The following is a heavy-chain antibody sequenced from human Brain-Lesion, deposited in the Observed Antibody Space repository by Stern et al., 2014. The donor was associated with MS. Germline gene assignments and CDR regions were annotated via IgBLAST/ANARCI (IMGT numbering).Heavy chain of an antibody. D-gene: IGHD1-14*01. CDR2: IRWNSGSI. Sequence: EVNLVQSGGDLVQPGRPLRLSCAAFGFTFDDYAMHWVRQAPGKGLEWVAGIRWNSGSIGYAVSVKGRFTTSRDNAYSSLYLQMNSLRPEDTALYYCARDITGSSAYFAYWGQGTLVTVSS. CDR3: ARDITGSSAYFAY. J-gene: IGHJ4*02. CDR1: GFTFDDYA. V-gene: IGHV3-9*01.